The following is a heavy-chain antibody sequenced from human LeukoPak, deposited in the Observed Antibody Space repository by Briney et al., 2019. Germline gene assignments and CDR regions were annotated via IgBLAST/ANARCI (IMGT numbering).Heavy chain of an antibody. Sequence: PSETLSLTCTVSGGSINSYYWSWIRQPPGKGLEWIGYIYYSGSTNYNPSLKSRVTISVDTSKNQISLKLSSVTASDTAVYYCARDSGSYSRDFDYWGRGTLVTVSS. CDR3: ARDSGSYSRDFDY. D-gene: IGHD1-26*01. CDR1: GGSINSYY. J-gene: IGHJ4*02. V-gene: IGHV4-59*01. CDR2: IYYSGST.